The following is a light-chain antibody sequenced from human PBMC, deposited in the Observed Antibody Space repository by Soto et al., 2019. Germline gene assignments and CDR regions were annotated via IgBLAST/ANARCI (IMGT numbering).Light chain of an antibody. CDR2: YAS. V-gene: IGKV3-11*01. J-gene: IGKJ5*01. Sequence: EIVLRQSPATLSLSPGERATLSCRASQSVNRYLAWYQQKPGQAPRLLIYYASNRAAGTPARFSGSGSGTDFTLTISSLEPEDFAVYYCQQRSNWPPITFGQGTRLEIK. CDR3: QQRSNWPPIT. CDR1: QSVNRY.